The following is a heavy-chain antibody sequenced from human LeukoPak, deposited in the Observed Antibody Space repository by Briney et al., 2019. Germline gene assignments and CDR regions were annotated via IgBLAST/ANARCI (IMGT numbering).Heavy chain of an antibody. CDR2: ISSSSSYI. J-gene: IGHJ2*01. D-gene: IGHD4-17*01. CDR3: ARDDYGDYGWYFDL. CDR1: GFTSSSYS. Sequence: GGSLRLSCAASGFTSSSYSMNWVRQAPGKGLEWVSSISSSSSYIYYADSVKGRFTISRDNAKNSLYLQMNSLRAEDTAVYYCARDDYGDYGWYFDLWGRGTLVTVSS. V-gene: IGHV3-21*01.